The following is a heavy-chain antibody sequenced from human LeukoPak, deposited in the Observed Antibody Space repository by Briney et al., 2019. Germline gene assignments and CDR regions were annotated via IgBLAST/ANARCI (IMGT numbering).Heavy chain of an antibody. D-gene: IGHD2-21*02. CDR1: GFTFSNAW. CDR3: TTMEEHIVVVTATLFDY. CDR2: IKSKTDGGTT. Sequence: GGSLRLSCAASGFTFSNAWMSWVRQAPGKGLEWVGRIKSKTDGGTTGYAAPVKGRFTISRDDSKNTLYLQMNSLKTEDTAVYYCTTMEEHIVVVTATLFDYWGQGTLVTVSS. J-gene: IGHJ4*02. V-gene: IGHV3-15*01.